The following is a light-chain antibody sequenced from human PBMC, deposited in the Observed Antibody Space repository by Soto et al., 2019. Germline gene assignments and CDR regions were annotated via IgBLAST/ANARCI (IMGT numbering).Light chain of an antibody. Sequence: DIQMTQSPSSLSASVGDRVTITCQASHDITSYLNWYQHKPGKAPKLMIYDASILEAGVPSRFSGSGAWTEFTITSSSLPAEDVSTYYCQKCDYLHIFGHGTTVNFK. J-gene: IGKJ3*01. CDR3: QKCDYLHI. CDR1: HDITSY. V-gene: IGKV1-33*01. CDR2: DAS.